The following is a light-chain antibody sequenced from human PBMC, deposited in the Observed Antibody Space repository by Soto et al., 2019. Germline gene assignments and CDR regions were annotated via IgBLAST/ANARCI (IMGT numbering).Light chain of an antibody. J-gene: IGLJ1*01. Sequence: QSVLTQPPSASGSPGQSVTISCTGTSRDVGAYDYVSWYQQHPGKAPKFLIYEVSKRPSGVPDRFSGSKSGNTASLTVSGLQAEDEADYYCYSYADINNFVFGTGTKLTVL. CDR1: SRDVGAYDY. CDR2: EVS. V-gene: IGLV2-8*01. CDR3: YSYADINNFV.